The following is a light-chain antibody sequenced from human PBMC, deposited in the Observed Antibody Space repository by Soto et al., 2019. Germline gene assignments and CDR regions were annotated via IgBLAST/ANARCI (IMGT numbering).Light chain of an antibody. CDR1: QSISNY. V-gene: IGKV1-39*01. CDR3: QQSYSAPYT. CDR2: AAS. Sequence: DIQMTQSPSFLSASVGDRVTITCRASQSISNYLHWYQHKPGRAPALLIYAASTLQSAVPSRFRGGGSGTEFTLSISSLQLEDFATYDSQQSYSAPYTCGQGTKLEIE. J-gene: IGKJ2*01.